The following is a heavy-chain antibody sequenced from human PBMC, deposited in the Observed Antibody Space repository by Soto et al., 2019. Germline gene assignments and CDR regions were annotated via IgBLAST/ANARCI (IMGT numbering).Heavy chain of an antibody. CDR2: IYAYNGDT. D-gene: IGHD2-8*01. Sequence: SSVKVSCKASGYTFTSYGISWVRQAPGQGLEWMGWIYAYNGDTNYAQKFQGRVTMTTDASTSTAYMELRSLRSDDTAIYYCARVDPYGQNWFDPWGQGTLVTVSS. CDR1: GYTFTSYG. J-gene: IGHJ5*02. V-gene: IGHV1-18*01. CDR3: ARVDPYGQNWFDP.